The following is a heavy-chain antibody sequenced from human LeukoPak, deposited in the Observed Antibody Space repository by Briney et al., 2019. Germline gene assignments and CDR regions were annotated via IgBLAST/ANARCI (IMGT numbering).Heavy chain of an antibody. CDR1: GGSVNSYY. D-gene: IGHD3-10*01. CDR2: IYDGGST. J-gene: IGHJ5*02. Sequence: KASETLSLTCTVSGGSVNSYYLSWIRQPAGKTLEWIGRIYDGGSTNYNPSLKSRVTMSVDTSKNQISLKLKSVTAADTAVYYCVRDSGTSGEVKFDPWGQGALVTVSS. V-gene: IGHV4-4*07. CDR3: VRDSGTSGEVKFDP.